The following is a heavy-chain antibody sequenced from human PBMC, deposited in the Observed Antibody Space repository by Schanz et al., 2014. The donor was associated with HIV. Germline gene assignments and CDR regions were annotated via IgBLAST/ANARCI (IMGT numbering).Heavy chain of an antibody. CDR2: ISGFHDNT. V-gene: IGHV1-18*04. J-gene: IGHJ4*02. Sequence: QVQLLQSGAEVKKPGASVKVSCEASGYTFTSYGVSWVRQAPGQGLEWMGWISGFHDNTNYAQKFQGRVTITTDTSTSTAYMELRSLRSDDTAVYYCARGTYYGSGSYTLDYWGQGTLVTVSP. D-gene: IGHD3-10*01. CDR3: ARGTYYGSGSYTLDY. CDR1: GYTFTSYG.